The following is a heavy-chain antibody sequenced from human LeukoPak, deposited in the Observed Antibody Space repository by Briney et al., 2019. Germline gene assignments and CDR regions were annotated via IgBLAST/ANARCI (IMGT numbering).Heavy chain of an antibody. CDR2: IHHSGGT. D-gene: IGHD3-10*01. J-gene: IGHJ4*02. CDR3: ARGKGGYYGSGSYYSDY. V-gene: IGHV4-59*12. CDR1: GASINSYW. Sequence: PSETLSLTCSVSGASINSYWWSWIRQPPGRGLEWIAYIHHSGGTNYNPSLKSRVTISVDTSKNQFSLKLSSVTAADTAVYYCARGKGGYYGSGSYYSDYWGQGTLVTVSS.